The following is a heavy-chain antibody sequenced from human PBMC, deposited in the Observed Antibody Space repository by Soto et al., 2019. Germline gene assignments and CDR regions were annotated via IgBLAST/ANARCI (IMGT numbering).Heavy chain of an antibody. D-gene: IGHD4-17*01. V-gene: IGHV4-34*01. CDR3: VKGALRKMFDY. J-gene: IGHJ4*02. CDR1: GGSFSGYY. CDR2: INHSGST. Sequence: SETLSLTCAVYGGSFSGYYWSWIRQPPGKGLEWIGEINHSGSTNYNPSLKSRVTISVDTSKNQFSLKLSSVTAADTAVYYCVKGALRKMFDYWGQGTLVTVSS.